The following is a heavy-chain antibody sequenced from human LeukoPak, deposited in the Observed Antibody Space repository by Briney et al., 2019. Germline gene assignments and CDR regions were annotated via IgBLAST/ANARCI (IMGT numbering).Heavy chain of an antibody. CDR3: GRENGDFGAFDI. V-gene: IGHV4-59*01. J-gene: IGHJ3*02. CDR2: IYYSGST. D-gene: IGHD4-17*01. CDR1: GGSISSYY. Sequence: PSETLSLTCTVSGGSISSYYWSWIRQPPGKGLEWIRYIYYSGSTNYNPSLNSRFTISVDTSKNQFSLKLSSVTAADTAVYYCGRENGDFGAFDIWGQGTMVTVSS.